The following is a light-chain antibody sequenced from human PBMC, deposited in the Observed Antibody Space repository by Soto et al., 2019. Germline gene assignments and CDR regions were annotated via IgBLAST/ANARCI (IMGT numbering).Light chain of an antibody. V-gene: IGKV3-11*01. CDR3: QQSSNWPVT. J-gene: IGKJ1*01. Sequence: EIVLTQSPGTLSLSPGERATLSCRASQSVSSYLAWYQQKPGQAPRLLIYDASTRATGISARFSGSGSGTDFPLTISILEPEDVAMYYCQQSSNWPVTFGQGTKVEVK. CDR1: QSVSSY. CDR2: DAS.